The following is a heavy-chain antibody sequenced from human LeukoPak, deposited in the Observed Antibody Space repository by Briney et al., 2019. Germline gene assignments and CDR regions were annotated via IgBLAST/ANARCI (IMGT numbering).Heavy chain of an antibody. J-gene: IGHJ4*02. CDR2: ISWNSGSM. D-gene: IGHD4-17*01. CDR3: AKSYSYGDYWYYFDY. CDR1: GFTFDDYA. Sequence: PGGSLRLSCAASGFTFDDYAMHWVRQAPGKGLEWVSGISWNSGSMGYADSVKGRFTISRDNAKNSLYLQMNSLRAEDTALYYCAKSYSYGDYWYYFDYWGQGTLVTVSS. V-gene: IGHV3-9*01.